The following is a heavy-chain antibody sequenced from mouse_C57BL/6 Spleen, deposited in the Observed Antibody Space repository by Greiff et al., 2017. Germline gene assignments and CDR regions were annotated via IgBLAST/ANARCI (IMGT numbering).Heavy chain of an antibody. V-gene: IGHV3-6*01. Sequence: EVKLMESGPGLVKPSQSLSLTCSVTGYSITSGYYWNWIRQFPGNKLEWMGYISYDGSNNYNPSLKNRISITRDTSKNQFFLKLNSVTTEDTATYYCARGAYYYGSSYAMDYWGQGTSVTVSS. J-gene: IGHJ4*01. CDR1: GYSITSGYY. D-gene: IGHD1-1*01. CDR2: ISYDGSN. CDR3: ARGAYYYGSSYAMDY.